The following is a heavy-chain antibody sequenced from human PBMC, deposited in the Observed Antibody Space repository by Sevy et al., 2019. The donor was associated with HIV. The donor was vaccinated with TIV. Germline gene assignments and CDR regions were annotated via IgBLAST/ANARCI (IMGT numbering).Heavy chain of an antibody. J-gene: IGHJ6*02. V-gene: IGHV3-48*02. CDR2: ISSSSSTI. CDR1: GFTFSSYS. Sequence: GGSLRLSCAASGFTFSSYSMNWVRQAPGKGLEWVSYISSSSSTIYYADSVKGRFTISRDNAKNSLYLQMNSLRDEDTAVYYCARASPPPYYYYGMDVWGQGTMVTVSS. CDR3: ARASPPPYYYYGMDV.